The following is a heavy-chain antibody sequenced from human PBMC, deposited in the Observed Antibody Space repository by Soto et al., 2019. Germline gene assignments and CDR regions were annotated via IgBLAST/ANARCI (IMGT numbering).Heavy chain of an antibody. J-gene: IGHJ4*02. V-gene: IGHV4-59*01. D-gene: IGHD3-3*01. CDR1: GGSISSYY. Sequence: SETLSLTCTVSGGSISSYYWSWIRQPPGKGLEWIGYIYYSGSTNYNPSLKSRVTISVDTSKNQFSLKLSSVTAADTAVYYCARGHYDFWSGYYGYWGQGTPVTVSS. CDR2: IYYSGST. CDR3: ARGHYDFWSGYYGY.